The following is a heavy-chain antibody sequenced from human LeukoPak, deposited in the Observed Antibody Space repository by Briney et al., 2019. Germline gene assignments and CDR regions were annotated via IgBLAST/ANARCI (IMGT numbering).Heavy chain of an antibody. CDR2: IYHSGST. D-gene: IGHD3-9*01. J-gene: IGHJ4*02. V-gene: IGHV4-30-2*01. Sequence: SETLSLTCAVSGGSISSGGYSWSWIRQPPGKGLEWIGYIYHSGSTYYNPSLKSRVTISVDTSKNQFSLKLSSVTAADTAVYYCARSAYYDILTGIGGFDYWGQGTLVTVSS. CDR1: GGSISSGGYS. CDR3: ARSAYYDILTGIGGFDY.